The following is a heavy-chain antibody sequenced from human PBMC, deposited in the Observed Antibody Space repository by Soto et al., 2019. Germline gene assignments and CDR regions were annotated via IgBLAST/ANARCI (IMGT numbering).Heavy chain of an antibody. J-gene: IGHJ4*02. CDR2: INSDASTT. CDR3: ARAGWYRFDY. Sequence: EVQLVESGGDLVQPGGSLRLSCAASGFTFGSYWMHWVRQAPGKGLVWVSRINSDASTTNYGDSVKGRFTISRDNAKSTLYLQMNSLRAEDTAVYYCARAGWYRFDYWGQGTLLTVSS. D-gene: IGHD2-15*01. V-gene: IGHV3-74*01. CDR1: GFTFGSYW.